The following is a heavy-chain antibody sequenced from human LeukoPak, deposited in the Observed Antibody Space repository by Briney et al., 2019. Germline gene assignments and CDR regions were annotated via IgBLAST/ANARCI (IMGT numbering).Heavy chain of an antibody. CDR3: VPSNNFYYFDY. V-gene: IGHV1-2*02. CDR2: INPKSGGT. CDR1: GYTFTGYY. Sequence: GASVKVSCKTSGYTFTGYYMHWVRQAPGQGLEWMGWINPKSGGTSYPQKFQGRVSMTRDTSISTAYMELSRLRSDDTAVYYFVPSNNFYYFDYWGQGTLVTVSS. D-gene: IGHD1-1*01. J-gene: IGHJ4*02.